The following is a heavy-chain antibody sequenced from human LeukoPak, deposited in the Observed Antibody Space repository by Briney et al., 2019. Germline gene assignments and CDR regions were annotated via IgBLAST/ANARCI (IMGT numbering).Heavy chain of an antibody. CDR3: ARRVGSGYDDFQGYFDY. V-gene: IGHV3-21*01. CDR2: ISSSSSYI. CDR1: GLTFSSYS. D-gene: IGHD5-12*01. Sequence: GGSLRLSCAASGLTFSSYSMNWVRQAPGKGLEWVSSISSSSSYIYYADSVKGRFTISRDNAKNSLYLQMNSLRAEDTAVYYCARRVGSGYDDFQGYFDYWGQGTLVTVSS. J-gene: IGHJ4*02.